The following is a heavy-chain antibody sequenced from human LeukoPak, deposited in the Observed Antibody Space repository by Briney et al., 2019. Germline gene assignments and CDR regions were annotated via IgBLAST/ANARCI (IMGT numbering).Heavy chain of an antibody. V-gene: IGHV3-23*01. CDR2: ISGSGGST. J-gene: IGHJ4*02. CDR1: GFTFRSNA. D-gene: IGHD4-11*01. CDR3: AKYGGSKPVDY. Sequence: GGPLPLSCAASGFTFRSNAMSGARRAPGKGVEWVSAISGSGGSTYYADSVKGRFTISRDNSKNTLYLQMNSLRAEDTAVYYCAKYGGSKPVDYWGQGTLVTVSS.